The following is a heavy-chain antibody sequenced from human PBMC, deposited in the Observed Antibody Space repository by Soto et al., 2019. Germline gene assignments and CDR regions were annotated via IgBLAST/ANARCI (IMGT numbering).Heavy chain of an antibody. CDR2: LFYSGLT. Sequence: SEDLSVSCSFSVYSATISDYYWAWIREPPGKGLEWIGSLFYSGLTYYNPSRKRRVTLSVDTSEGRVSVRMDSVAAGDTALYYCEPLSVSLGGRYCIHGWGKGTTVTVLL. D-gene: IGHD2-21*01. J-gene: IGHJ6*04. CDR1: VYSATISDYY. CDR3: EPLSVSLGGRYCIHG. V-gene: IGHV4-39*01.